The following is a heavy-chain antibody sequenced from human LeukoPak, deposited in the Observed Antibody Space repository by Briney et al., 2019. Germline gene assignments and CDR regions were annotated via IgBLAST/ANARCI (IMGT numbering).Heavy chain of an antibody. CDR2: INPNSGGT. CDR1: GYTFTGYY. J-gene: IGHJ4*02. Sequence: GASVKVSCKASGYTFTGYYMHWVRQAPGQGLEWMGWINPNSGGTNYAQKFQGRVTMTRDTSISTAYMELSRLRSDDTAVYYCARDPPGNSPPYGSGMYWGQGTLVTVSS. CDR3: ARDPPGNSPPYGSGMY. D-gene: IGHD3-10*01. V-gene: IGHV1-2*02.